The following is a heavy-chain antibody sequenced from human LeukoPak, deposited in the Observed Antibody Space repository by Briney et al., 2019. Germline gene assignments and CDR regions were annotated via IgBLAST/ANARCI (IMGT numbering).Heavy chain of an antibody. Sequence: GGSLRLSCAASGFTFSSYSMNWVRQAPGKGLEWVSSISSSSYIYYADSVKGRFTISRDNAKNSLYLQMNSLRAEDTAVYYCARGYYYGSGRYYPPYYFDYWGQGTLVTVSS. D-gene: IGHD3-10*01. CDR1: GFTFSSYS. V-gene: IGHV3-21*01. J-gene: IGHJ4*02. CDR3: ARGYYYGSGRYYPPYYFDY. CDR2: ISSSSYI.